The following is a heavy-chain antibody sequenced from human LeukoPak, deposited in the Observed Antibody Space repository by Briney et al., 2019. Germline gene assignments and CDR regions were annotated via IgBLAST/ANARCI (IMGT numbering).Heavy chain of an antibody. V-gene: IGHV3-30*04. D-gene: IGHD4-11*01. J-gene: IGHJ4*02. CDR2: ISSDGRDT. CDR3: ARSPYSKYPTSDY. Sequence: GGSLRLSCAPSGFTFTNYAMHCVPQAPGKGLEWVALISSDGRDTYYADSVKGRFTISRDNSKNTLFLQMNSLRAEDTAVYYCARSPYSKYPTSDYWGQGTLVTVSS. CDR1: GFTFTNYA.